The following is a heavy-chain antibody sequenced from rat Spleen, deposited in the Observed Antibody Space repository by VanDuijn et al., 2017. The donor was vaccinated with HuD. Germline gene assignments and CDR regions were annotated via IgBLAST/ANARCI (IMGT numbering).Heavy chain of an antibody. V-gene: IGHV3-3*01. CDR1: YYSVRSSYR. CDR3: ARRGDYDGSYYYDYYVMDA. D-gene: IGHD1-12*02. J-gene: IGHJ4*01. CDR2: INSAGNT. Sequence: EVQLQESGPGLVKPSQSFSLTCSVAYYSVRSSYRWNWIRKFPGNKLEWMVYINSAGNTNYNPSLKSRISISRETTKNQFFLQVNSLSTEDTATYYCARRGDYDGSYYYDYYVMDAWGQGASVTVSS.